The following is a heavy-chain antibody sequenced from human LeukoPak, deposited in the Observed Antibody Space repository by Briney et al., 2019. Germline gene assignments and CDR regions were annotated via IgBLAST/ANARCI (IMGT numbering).Heavy chain of an antibody. CDR3: AREYSASEH. V-gene: IGHV1-2*02. CDR1: GYTSVGYY. Sequence: AASVKVSCKASGYTSVGYYLHWVRQAPGQGLEWMAWIDPYTGNTHYAQKFQGRTTVTRDTSVSTTYMELSWLTSDDTARYYCAREYSASEHWGQGTLVTVSS. J-gene: IGHJ4*02. D-gene: IGHD5-12*01. CDR2: IDPYTGNT.